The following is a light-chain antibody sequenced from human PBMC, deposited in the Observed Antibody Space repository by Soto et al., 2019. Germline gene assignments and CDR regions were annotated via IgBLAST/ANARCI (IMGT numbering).Light chain of an antibody. V-gene: IGKV2-28*01. Sequence: DIVMTQSPLSLSVTPGEPASISCRSSQSLLHSNGYNYLDWYLQKPGQSPQLLIYAGSNRASGVPDRFIGSGSATDFTLKISRVEAEDVRTYYCMHAFQTPRTFGPGTKLEIK. CDR1: QSLLHSNGYNY. J-gene: IGKJ2*01. CDR2: AGS. CDR3: MHAFQTPRT.